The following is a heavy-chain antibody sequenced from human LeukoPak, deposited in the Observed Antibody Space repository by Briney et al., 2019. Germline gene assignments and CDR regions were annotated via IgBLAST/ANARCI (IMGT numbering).Heavy chain of an antibody. V-gene: IGHV4-59*08. J-gene: IGHJ4*02. CDR3: ARQLYDSSGYPFDY. CDR1: GASITTYY. D-gene: IGHD3-22*01. Sequence: SETQSLTCTVSGASITTYYWSWIRQPPGKGLEWIGYIYHSGSTKYNPSLKSRVTISVDTYKNQFSLRLSSVTAADTAVYYCARQLYDSSGYPFDYWGQGALVTVSS. CDR2: IYHSGST.